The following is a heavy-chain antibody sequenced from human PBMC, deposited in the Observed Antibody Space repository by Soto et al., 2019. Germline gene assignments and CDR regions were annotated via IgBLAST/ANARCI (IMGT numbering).Heavy chain of an antibody. J-gene: IGHJ6*02. V-gene: IGHV4-59*01. Sequence: PSETLSLTCTASGGSITSSYWSWIRRPPGKGLEWIAYIYDTGISGYTPSTSYNPSLKSRVTMSVDTSKSQFSLKLTSVTAADTAVYYCARGEDAFFYYGLDVWGRGITVTVSS. CDR1: GGSITSSY. CDR2: IYDTGISGYTPST. CDR3: ARGEDAFFYYGLDV.